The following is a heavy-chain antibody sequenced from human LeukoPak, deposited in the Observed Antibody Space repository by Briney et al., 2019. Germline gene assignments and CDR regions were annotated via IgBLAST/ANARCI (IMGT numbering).Heavy chain of an antibody. D-gene: IGHD2-21*02. CDR2: ITKPNGGTT. CDR3: TTRVVTTNDN. Sequence: MSGGSLRLSCVASGFTLSNAWMNWVRQAPGKGPEWVGRITKPNGGTTDCAAPMKGRCTISRDDSRNLMYLQMDSLKTEDTAIYYCTTRVVTTNDNWGQGTLVTVSS. CDR1: GFTLSNAW. V-gene: IGHV3-15*01. J-gene: IGHJ4*02.